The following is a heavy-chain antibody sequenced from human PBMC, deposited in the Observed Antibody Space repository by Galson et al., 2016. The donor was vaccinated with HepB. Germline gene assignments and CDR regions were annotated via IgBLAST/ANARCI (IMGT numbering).Heavy chain of an antibody. J-gene: IGHJ5*01. D-gene: IGHD5-12*01. CDR1: GFTFNQFA. CDR3: ARDRGYSGYDTGRFES. Sequence: ETLSLTCTISGFTFNQFAMTWVRQPPGKGLQWVSLISGGGGSTFQVDSVKGRFTISRDNSQNTLYLQMTSLKVDDTAVYYCARDRGYSGYDTGRFESWGQGTLVTVSS. V-gene: IGHV3-23*01. CDR2: ISGGGGST.